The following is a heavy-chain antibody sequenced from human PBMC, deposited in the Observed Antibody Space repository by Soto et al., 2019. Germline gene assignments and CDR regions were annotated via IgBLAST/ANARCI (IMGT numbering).Heavy chain of an antibody. D-gene: IGHD3-10*01. Sequence: PSETLSLTCTVSGGSISSGGYYWSWIRQHPGKGLEWIGYIYYSGSTYYNPSLKSRVTISVDTSKNQFSLKLSSVTAADTAVYYCAREGVTMVRGVHDYYYGMDVWGQGTTVTVSS. CDR1: GGSISSGGYY. J-gene: IGHJ6*02. CDR2: IYYSGST. V-gene: IGHV4-31*03. CDR3: AREGVTMVRGVHDYYYGMDV.